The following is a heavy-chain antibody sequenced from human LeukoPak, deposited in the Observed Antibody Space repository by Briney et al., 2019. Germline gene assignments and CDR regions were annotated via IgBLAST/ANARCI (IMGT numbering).Heavy chain of an antibody. Sequence: PSETLSLTCTVSGGSISSGSYYWSWIRQPAGKGLEWIGRIYTSGSTNYNPSLKSRVTISVDTSKNQFSLKLSSVTAADTAVYYCARDSGSYDFWSGYADYWGQGTLVTVPS. J-gene: IGHJ4*02. D-gene: IGHD3-3*01. CDR1: GGSISSGSYY. CDR2: IYTSGST. V-gene: IGHV4-61*02. CDR3: ARDSGSYDFWSGYADY.